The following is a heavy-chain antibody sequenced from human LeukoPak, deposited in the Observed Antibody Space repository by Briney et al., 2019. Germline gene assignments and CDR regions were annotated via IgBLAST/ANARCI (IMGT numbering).Heavy chain of an antibody. CDR1: GFTFNSHS. CDR3: ARGSGATGAQKYDALDI. J-gene: IGHJ3*02. CDR2: IDKTSRFI. Sequence: NPGGSLRLSCEASGFTFNSHSMDWVRQAPGKGLEWVSSIDKTSRFIYYADSVKGRFTISRDNAENSLYLQMNSLRVEDTAAYYCARGSGATGAQKYDALDIWGQGTMATVSS. V-gene: IGHV3-21*01. D-gene: IGHD3-10*01.